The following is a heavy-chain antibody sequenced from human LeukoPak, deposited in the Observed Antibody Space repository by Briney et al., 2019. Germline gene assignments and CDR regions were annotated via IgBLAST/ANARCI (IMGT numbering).Heavy chain of an antibody. CDR3: ARRRYYDSTGFLD. CDR2: IYTSGST. Sequence: SQTLSLTCTVSGGSISSGSYYWSWIRQPAGKGLEWIGRIYTSGSTSYNPSLKSRVTISVDTSKNQFSLKLRSVTAADTAVYYCARRRYYDSTGFLDWGQGSLVSVSS. CDR1: GGSISSGSYY. J-gene: IGHJ1*01. V-gene: IGHV4-61*02. D-gene: IGHD3-22*01.